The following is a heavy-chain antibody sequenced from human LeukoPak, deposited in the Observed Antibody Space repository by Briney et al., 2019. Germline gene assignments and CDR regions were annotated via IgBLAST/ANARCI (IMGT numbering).Heavy chain of an antibody. Sequence: SETLSLTCTVPGGSITSYYWSWIRQPPGKGLEYIGYVYYSGSTNYNPSLKSRVTISVDTSKNQFSLKLSSVTAADTAVYYCARSFGNYYDTSGYEDYWGQGTLVTVSS. CDR1: GGSITSYY. J-gene: IGHJ4*02. CDR3: ARSFGNYYDTSGYEDY. CDR2: VYYSGST. V-gene: IGHV4-59*08. D-gene: IGHD3-22*01.